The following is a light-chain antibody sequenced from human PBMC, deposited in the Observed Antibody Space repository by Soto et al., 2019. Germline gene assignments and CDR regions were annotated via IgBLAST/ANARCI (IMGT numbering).Light chain of an antibody. V-gene: IGLV2-14*01. J-gene: IGLJ3*02. CDR1: NRDVGSYNL. CDR2: EVR. CDR3: SSFVSGATWV. Sequence: QSALTQPASVSGSPGQSITIACTGTNRDVGSYNLVSWYQQRPGEAPKLIISEVRNRPSGISYRFTGSKSGNTASLTISGLQAEDEADYYCSSFVSGATWVFGGGTQLTVL.